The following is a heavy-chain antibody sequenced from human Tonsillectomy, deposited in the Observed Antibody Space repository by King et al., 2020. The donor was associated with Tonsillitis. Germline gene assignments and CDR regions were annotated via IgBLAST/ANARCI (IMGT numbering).Heavy chain of an antibody. J-gene: IGHJ4*02. CDR2: IYSDGSST. D-gene: IGHD4-17*01. V-gene: IGHV3-23*03. Sequence: VQLVESGGGLVQPGGSLRLSCAASGFTFSSYAMSWVRQAPGKGLEWVSVIYSDGSSTYYADSVKGRFTISRDNSKNTLYLQMNSMGAEDTAVYYCAKTLTVTGDYWGQGTLVTVSS. CDR3: AKTLTVTGDY. CDR1: GFTFSSYA.